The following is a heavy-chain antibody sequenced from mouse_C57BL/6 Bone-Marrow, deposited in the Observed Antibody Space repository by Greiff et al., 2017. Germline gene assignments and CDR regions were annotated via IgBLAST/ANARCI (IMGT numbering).Heavy chain of an antibody. V-gene: IGHV1-9*01. Sequence: VQRVESGAELMKPGASVKLSCKATGYTFTGYWIEWVKQRPGHGLEWIGEILPGSGSTNYNEKFKGKATFTADTSSNTAYMQLRSLTTEDSAIYYCARDSHYYGSSYDYFDYWCQGTTLTVSS. CDR2: ILPGSGST. J-gene: IGHJ2*01. CDR3: ARDSHYYGSSYDYFDY. CDR1: GYTFTGYW. D-gene: IGHD1-1*01.